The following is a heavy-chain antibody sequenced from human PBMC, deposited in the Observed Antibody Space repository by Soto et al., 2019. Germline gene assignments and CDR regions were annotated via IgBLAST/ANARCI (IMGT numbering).Heavy chain of an antibody. CDR2: ISYDGSNK. J-gene: IGHJ4*02. Sequence: VGSLRLSCAASGFTFSSYGMHWVRQAPGKGLEWVAVISYDGSNKYYADSVKGRFTISRDNSKNTLYLQMNSLRAEDTAVYYCAKDLLAYVDTAMVNDYWGQGTLVTVSS. CDR1: GFTFSSYG. D-gene: IGHD5-18*01. CDR3: AKDLLAYVDTAMVNDY. V-gene: IGHV3-30*18.